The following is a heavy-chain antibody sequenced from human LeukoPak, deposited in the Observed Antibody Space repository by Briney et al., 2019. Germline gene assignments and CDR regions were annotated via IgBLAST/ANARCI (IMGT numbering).Heavy chain of an antibody. CDR1: GYSITSGYY. J-gene: IGHJ4*02. CDR3: ARKPNSGSPNYAP. Sequence: PSETLSLTCTVSGYSITSGYYWGWIRQPPERGLEWIGSFYRSGSTYYNPSLKSRITISVDTSKNQFSLKLTSVTAADTAVYYCARKPNSGSPNYAPWGQGTLVTVSS. CDR2: FYRSGST. V-gene: IGHV4-38-2*02. D-gene: IGHD1-26*01.